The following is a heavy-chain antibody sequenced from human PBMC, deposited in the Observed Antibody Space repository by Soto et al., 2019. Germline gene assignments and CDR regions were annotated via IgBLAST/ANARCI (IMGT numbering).Heavy chain of an antibody. Sequence: PGESLKISCKGSGYSFTSYWIGWVRQMPGKGLEWMGIIYPGDSDTRYSPSLKSRVTISVDTSKNQLSLKLSSVTAADTAVYYCAGASTWHPGAFDIWGQGTTVTVSS. CDR1: GYSFTSYW. CDR2: IYPGDSDT. D-gene: IGHD5-12*01. CDR3: AGASTWHPGAFDI. V-gene: IGHV5-51*01. J-gene: IGHJ3*02.